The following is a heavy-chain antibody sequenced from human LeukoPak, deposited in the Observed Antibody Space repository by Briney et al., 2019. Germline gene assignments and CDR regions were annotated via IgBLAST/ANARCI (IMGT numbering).Heavy chain of an antibody. CDR1: GFPFSSYA. V-gene: IGHV3-23*01. CDR3: AKALEVTPIFDY. D-gene: IGHD2-21*02. Sequence: PGGSLRLSCAASGFPFSSYAVSWVCQAPGKGLEWVSAISGSGGSTYYADSVKGRFTITRDNSKNTLYLQMNSLRAEDTAVYYCAKALEVTPIFDYWGQGTLVTVSS. CDR2: ISGSGGST. J-gene: IGHJ4*02.